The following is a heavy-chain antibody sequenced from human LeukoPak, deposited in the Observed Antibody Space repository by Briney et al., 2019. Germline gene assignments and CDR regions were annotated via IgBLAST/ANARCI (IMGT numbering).Heavy chain of an antibody. V-gene: IGHV3-21*01. D-gene: IGHD1-26*01. CDR1: GFSFSSFN. CDR2: ITSSSRFI. CDR3: ARYSGTYRDY. J-gene: IGHJ4*02. Sequence: GGSLRLSCAASGFSFSSFNMNWVRQAPGKGLEWVSSITSSSRFIFYAASVKGRFTISRDDAKNSLYLRMSSLRAEDTAVYYCARYSGTYRDYWGQGTLVTVSS.